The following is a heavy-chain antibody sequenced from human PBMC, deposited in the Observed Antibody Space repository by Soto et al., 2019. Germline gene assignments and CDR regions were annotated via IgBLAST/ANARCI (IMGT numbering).Heavy chain of an antibody. CDR3: ASVSHCSSTSCYTYYYGMDV. CDR1: GYTFTSYA. CDR2: INAGNGNT. V-gene: IGHV1-3*01. Sequence: ASVKVSCKASGYTFTSYAMHWVRQAPGQRLEWMGWINAGNGNTKYSQKFQGRVTFTRDTSASTAYMELSSLRSEDTAVYYCASVSHCSSTSCYTYYYGMDVWGQGTTVTV. J-gene: IGHJ6*02. D-gene: IGHD2-2*01.